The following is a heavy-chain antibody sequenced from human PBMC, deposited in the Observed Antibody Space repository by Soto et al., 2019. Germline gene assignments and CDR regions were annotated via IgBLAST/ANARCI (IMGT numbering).Heavy chain of an antibody. J-gene: IGHJ4*02. CDR1: GFTFSNYA. Sequence: EVQLLESGGGLVQPGGSLRLSCAASGFTFSNYAMSWARQAPGKGLEWVSAISGSGGSTYYADSVKGRFTIXRDNSKXXXXXXXXXXXXXXXXXXXXXXXXXXXXXYXDYWGQGTLVTVSS. CDR2: ISGSGGST. CDR3: XXXXXXXXXYXDY. V-gene: IGHV3-23*01.